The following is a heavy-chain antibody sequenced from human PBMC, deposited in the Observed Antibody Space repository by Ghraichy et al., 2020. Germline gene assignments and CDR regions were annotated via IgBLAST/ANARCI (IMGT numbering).Heavy chain of an antibody. CDR2: IYHSGST. CDR1: GGSISSSNW. Sequence: SETLSLTCAVSGGSISSSNWWSWVRQPPGKGLEWIGEIYHSGSTNYNPSLKSRVTISVDKSKNQFSLKLSSVTAADTAVYYCARALTMIVGSLYYFDYWGQGTLVTVSS. D-gene: IGHD3-22*01. CDR3: ARALTMIVGSLYYFDY. J-gene: IGHJ4*02. V-gene: IGHV4-4*02.